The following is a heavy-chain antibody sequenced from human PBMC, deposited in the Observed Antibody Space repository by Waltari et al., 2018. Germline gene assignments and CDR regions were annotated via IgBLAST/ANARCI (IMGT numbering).Heavy chain of an antibody. Sequence: QVQLVQSGAEVKKPGASVKVSCKASGYTFTSYAMHWVRQAPGQRLDWMGWINAGNGNTKYSQKFQGRVTITRDTSASTAYMELSSLRSEDTAVYYCARREISSWYDYWGQGTLVTVSS. CDR2: INAGNGNT. CDR3: ARREISSWYDY. CDR1: GYTFTSYA. J-gene: IGHJ4*02. D-gene: IGHD6-13*01. V-gene: IGHV1-3*01.